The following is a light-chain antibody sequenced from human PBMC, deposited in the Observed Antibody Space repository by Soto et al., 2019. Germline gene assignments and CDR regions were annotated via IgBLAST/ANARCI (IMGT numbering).Light chain of an antibody. V-gene: IGLV2-8*01. CDR2: EVV. CDR1: KSDIGVYDF. CDR3: SSYAGSNNLGV. J-gene: IGLJ1*01. Sequence: QSALTQPPSASGSPGQSVTISCTGTKSDIGVYDFVSWYQHHPGKAPRLIIYEVVQRPSGVPDRFSGSKSGNTASLTVSGLQAADEADYYCSSYAGSNNLGVFGTGTKVTVL.